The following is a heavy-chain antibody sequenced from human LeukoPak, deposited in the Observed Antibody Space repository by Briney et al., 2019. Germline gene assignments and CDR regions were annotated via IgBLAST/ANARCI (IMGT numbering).Heavy chain of an antibody. V-gene: IGHV4-59*01. J-gene: IGHJ4*02. Sequence: SETLSLTCTVSGGSISSYYWSWIRQPPGKGLEWIGYIYYSGSTNYNPSLKSRVTISVDTSKNQFSLKLSSVTAADTAVYYCASGPSYYYDSSGYYYYFDYWGQGTLVTVSS. CDR2: IYYSGST. CDR1: GGSISSYY. D-gene: IGHD3-22*01. CDR3: ASGPSYYYDSSGYYYYFDY.